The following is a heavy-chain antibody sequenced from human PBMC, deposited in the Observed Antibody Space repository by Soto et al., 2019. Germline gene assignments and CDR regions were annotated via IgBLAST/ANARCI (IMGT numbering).Heavy chain of an antibody. V-gene: IGHV3-23*01. D-gene: IGHD2-2*01. CDR3: AKDLGYCSSTSCYFGLSLGFDY. Sequence: GGSLRLSCAASGFTFSSYAMSWVRQAPGKGLEWVSAISGSGGSTYYADSVKGRFTISRDNSKNTLYLQMNSLRAEDTAVCYCAKDLGYCSSTSCYFGLSLGFDYRGQGTLVTVSS. J-gene: IGHJ4*02. CDR2: ISGSGGST. CDR1: GFTFSSYA.